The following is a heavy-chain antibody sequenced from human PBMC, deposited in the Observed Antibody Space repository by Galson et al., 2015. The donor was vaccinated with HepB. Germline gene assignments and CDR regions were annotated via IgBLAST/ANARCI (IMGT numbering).Heavy chain of an antibody. Sequence: PALVKPTQTLTLTCTFSGFSLSTSGVAVGWIRQPPGKALEWVALIYWDDDKRYRPSLKSSLTITKDTSKNQVVLTMTNVDPVDTATYYCARSRVSNSGDPRMGFDQWGQGTLVTVSS. V-gene: IGHV2-5*02. D-gene: IGHD4-23*01. J-gene: IGHJ4*02. CDR3: ARSRVSNSGDPRMGFDQ. CDR1: GFSLSTSGVA. CDR2: IYWDDDK.